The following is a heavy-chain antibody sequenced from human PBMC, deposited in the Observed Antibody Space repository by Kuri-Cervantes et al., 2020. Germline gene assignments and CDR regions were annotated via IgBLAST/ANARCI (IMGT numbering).Heavy chain of an antibody. CDR1: GFTFSSYA. J-gene: IGHJ4*02. Sequence: GESLKISCAASGFTFSSYAMSWVRQAPGKGLEWVSAISGSGGSTYYADSVKGRFTISRDNSKNTLYLQMNSLRAEDTAVYYCAKMVAGGYYYFDYWAREPWSPSPQ. CDR2: ISGSGGST. V-gene: IGHV3-23*01. CDR3: AKMVAGGYYYFDY. D-gene: IGHD3-22*01.